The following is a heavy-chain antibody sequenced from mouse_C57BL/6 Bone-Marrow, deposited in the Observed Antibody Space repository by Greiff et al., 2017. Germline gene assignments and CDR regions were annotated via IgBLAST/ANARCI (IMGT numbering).Heavy chain of an antibody. Sequence: VQLQQSGAELAKPGASVKMSCKASGYTFTSYWMHWVKQRPGQGLEWIGYINPSPGYTEYNQKFKDKATLTADKSSSTAYMQLSSLTSEDSAVYYCASYYGSSYVDYWGQGTTLTVSS. J-gene: IGHJ2*01. D-gene: IGHD1-1*01. V-gene: IGHV1-7*01. CDR1: GYTFTSYW. CDR2: INPSPGYT. CDR3: ASYYGSSYVDY.